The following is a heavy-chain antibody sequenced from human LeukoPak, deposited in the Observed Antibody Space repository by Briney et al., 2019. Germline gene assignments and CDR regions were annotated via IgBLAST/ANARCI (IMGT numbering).Heavy chain of an antibody. CDR2: ISDDGRHN. Sequence: GGSLRLSCSASGFTFSTYAMNWVRQAPGKGLEWVAVISDDGRHNYYADSVKGRFTISRDNSKSTLYLQMNSLRDDDSAAYFCARVYLERLTAGYFDHWGQGTQVTVSP. V-gene: IGHV3-30*04. D-gene: IGHD2-8*01. CDR3: ARVYLERLTAGYFDH. CDR1: GFTFSTYA. J-gene: IGHJ4*02.